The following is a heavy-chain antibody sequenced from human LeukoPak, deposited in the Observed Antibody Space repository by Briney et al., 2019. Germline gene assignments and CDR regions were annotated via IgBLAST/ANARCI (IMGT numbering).Heavy chain of an antibody. CDR2: ISSSSSYI. CDR3: ARGGCSSGWSWG. V-gene: IGHV3-21*01. Sequence: RGSLRLSCAASGFTFSSYSMNWVRQAPGKGLEWVSSISSSSSYIYYADSMKGRFTISRDNAKNSLHLQMNSLRAEDTAVYYCARGGCSSGWSWGGGQGTLVTVSS. D-gene: IGHD6-19*01. J-gene: IGHJ4*02. CDR1: GFTFSSYS.